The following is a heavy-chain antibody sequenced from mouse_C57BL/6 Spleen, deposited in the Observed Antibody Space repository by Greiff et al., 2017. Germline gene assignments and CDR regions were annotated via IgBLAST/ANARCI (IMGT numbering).Heavy chain of an antibody. Sequence: QVHVKQSGAELARPGASVKMSCKASGYTFTSYTMHWVKQRPGQGLEWIGYINPSSGYTKYNQKFKDKATLTADKSSSTAYMQLSSLTSEDSAVYYWARSITAVLRGIYFDYWGQGTTLTVSS. D-gene: IGHD1-1*01. CDR2: INPSSGYT. CDR1: GYTFTSYT. J-gene: IGHJ2*01. V-gene: IGHV1-4*01. CDR3: ARSITAVLRGIYFDY.